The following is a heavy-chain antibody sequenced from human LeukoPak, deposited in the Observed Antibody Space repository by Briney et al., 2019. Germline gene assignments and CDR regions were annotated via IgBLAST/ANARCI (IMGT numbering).Heavy chain of an antibody. V-gene: IGHV3-23*01. D-gene: IGHD3-10*01. Sequence: GGSLRLSCAASGFTFSSYAMSWVRQAPGKGLEWVSAISASAASTCYADSVKGRFTISRDNSKNTLYLQINNLRAEDTAVYYCAKGGIGKTDSSVRPLDYWGQGTLVTVSS. CDR2: ISASAAST. CDR3: AKGGIGKTDSSVRPLDY. J-gene: IGHJ4*02. CDR1: GFTFSSYA.